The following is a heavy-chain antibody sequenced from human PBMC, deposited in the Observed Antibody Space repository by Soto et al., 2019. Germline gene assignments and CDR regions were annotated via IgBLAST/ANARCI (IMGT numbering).Heavy chain of an antibody. D-gene: IGHD1-7*01. CDR1: GYSFTSYW. V-gene: IGHV5-10-1*01. J-gene: IGHJ6*02. CDR3: ARLGISVTGTTDYYGMDV. Sequence: GESLKISCKGSGYSFTSYWISWVRQMPGKGLEWMGRIDPSDSYTNYSPSFQGHVTISADKSISTAYLQWSSLKASDTAMYYCARLGISVTGTTDYYGMDVWGQGTTVTVS. CDR2: IDPSDSYT.